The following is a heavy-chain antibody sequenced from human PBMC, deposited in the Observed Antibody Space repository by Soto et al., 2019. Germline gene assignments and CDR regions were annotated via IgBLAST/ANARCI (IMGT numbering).Heavy chain of an antibody. J-gene: IGHJ4*02. CDR2: IIPIFGTA. CDR1: GGTFSSYA. D-gene: IGHD3-22*01. V-gene: IGHV1-69*01. CDR3: ASLDYYDSSGPLRNYFDY. Sequence: QVQLVQSGAEVKKPGSSVKVSCKASGGTFSSYAISWVRQAPGQGLEWMGAIIPIFGTANYAQKFQGRVTITADESTSTAYMELSSLRSEDTAVYYCASLDYYDSSGPLRNYFDYWGQGTLVTVSS.